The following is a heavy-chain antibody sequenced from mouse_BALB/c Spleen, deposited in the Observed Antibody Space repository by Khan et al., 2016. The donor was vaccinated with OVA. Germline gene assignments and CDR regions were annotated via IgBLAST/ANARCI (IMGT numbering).Heavy chain of an antibody. Sequence: EVMLVESGGGLVQPGGSRKLSCAASGFSLSNFGVHWVRQAPAKGLEWVAYISSDSYTIYYADTVRGRFTISRDNPKNTLFLQMTIRRSEGTAMYYCVRANWAWFAYWGQGTLVTVSA. D-gene: IGHD4-1*01. CDR2: ISSDSYTI. V-gene: IGHV5-17*02. CDR1: GFSLSNFG. CDR3: VRANWAWFAY. J-gene: IGHJ3*01.